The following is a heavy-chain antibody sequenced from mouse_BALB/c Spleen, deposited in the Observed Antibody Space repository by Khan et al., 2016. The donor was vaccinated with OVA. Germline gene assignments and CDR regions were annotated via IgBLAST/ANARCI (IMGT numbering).Heavy chain of an antibody. CDR3: TRSYFNGYYFDQ. CDR2: ISGDSHTI. Sequence: DVHLVESGGDLVQPGGSRKLSCGASGFTFSSFGMHWIRQAPEKGLEWVAYISGDSHTIYYADTVKGRFTISRDNPKNTLFLQMTSLRSEDMAMYYCTRSYFNGYYFDQWGQGTTLTVSS. CDR1: GFTFSSFG. J-gene: IGHJ2*01. D-gene: IGHD1-1*01. V-gene: IGHV5-17*02.